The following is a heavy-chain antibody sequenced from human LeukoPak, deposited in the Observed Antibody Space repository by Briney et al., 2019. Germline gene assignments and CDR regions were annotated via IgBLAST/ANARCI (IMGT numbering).Heavy chain of an antibody. J-gene: IGHJ6*03. V-gene: IGHV4-34*01. CDR3: ARLYGVVVPAAIRCYYYYMDV. CDR1: GGSFSGYY. Sequence: PSETLSLTCAVYGGSFSGYYWSWIRQPPGKGLEWIGEINHSGSTNYNPSLKSRVTISVDTSKNQFSLKLSSVTAADTAVYYCARLYGVVVPAAIRCYYYYMDVWGKGTTVTVSS. D-gene: IGHD2-2*01. CDR2: INHSGST.